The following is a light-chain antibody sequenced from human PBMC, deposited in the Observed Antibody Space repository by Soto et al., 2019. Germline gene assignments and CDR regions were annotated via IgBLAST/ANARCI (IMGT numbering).Light chain of an antibody. J-gene: IGKJ5*01. CDR1: QSISSY. V-gene: IGKV3-11*01. CDR3: QQRSNWPIT. CDR2: DAS. Sequence: EIVLTQSPATLSLSPGERATLSCRASQSISSYLAWFQQKPGQAPGLLIYDASHRATGVPARFIGSGSGTDFTLTISSLEPEDFVVYFCQQRSNWPITFGQGTRLEIK.